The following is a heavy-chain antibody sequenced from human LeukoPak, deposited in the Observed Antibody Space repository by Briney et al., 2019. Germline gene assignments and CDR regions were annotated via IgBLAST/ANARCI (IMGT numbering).Heavy chain of an antibody. CDR1: RYTFTSYD. CDR2: MNPNSCNT. CDR3: ARGYYYGSGSYRY. D-gene: IGHD3-10*01. V-gene: IGHV1-8*01. Sequence: APVKVSCKASRYTFTSYDINGVRQAPGQGRECRGWMNPNSCNTGYAQKFQGRVTMTRNTSISTAYMELSSLRSEDTAVYYCARGYYYGSGSYRYWGQGTLVTVSS. J-gene: IGHJ4*02.